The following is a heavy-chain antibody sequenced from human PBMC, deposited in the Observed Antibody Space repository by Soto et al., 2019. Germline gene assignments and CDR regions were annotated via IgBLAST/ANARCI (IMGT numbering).Heavy chain of an antibody. CDR2: VNSKSGGT. V-gene: IGHV1-2*02. Sequence: ASVKVSCKASGYTFTGYYMHWVRQAPGQGLEWMGWVNSKSGGTNYAQKFQGRVSMTRDTSLNTAYMDLNSLSSDDTAVYYCAREQRPTGYSGKWFDFDYWGLGTLVTVSS. CDR1: GYTFTGYY. J-gene: IGHJ4*02. D-gene: IGHD5-12*01. CDR3: AREQRPTGYSGKWFDFDY.